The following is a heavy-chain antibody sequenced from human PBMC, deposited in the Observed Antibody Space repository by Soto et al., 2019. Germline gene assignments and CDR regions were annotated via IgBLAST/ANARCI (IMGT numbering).Heavy chain of an antibody. CDR1: GFTFSSYA. CDR3: AKDLRRRSTSCLDD. J-gene: IGHJ4*02. Sequence: GGSLRLSCAASGFTFSSYAMSWVRQAPGKGLEWVSAISGSGGSTYYADSVKGRFTISRDNSKNTLYLQMNSLRAEDTAVYYCAKDLRRRSTSCLDDWGQGTLVTVSS. V-gene: IGHV3-23*01. CDR2: ISGSGGST. D-gene: IGHD2-2*01.